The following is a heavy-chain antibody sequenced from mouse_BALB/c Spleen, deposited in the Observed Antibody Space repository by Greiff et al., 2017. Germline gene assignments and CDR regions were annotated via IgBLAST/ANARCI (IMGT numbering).Heavy chain of an antibody. CDR1: GYSFTSYW. CDR3: TREGLRRYAMDY. J-gene: IGHJ4*01. D-gene: IGHD2-4*01. Sequence: VQLQQSGTVLARPGASVKMSCKASGYSFTSYWMHWVKQRPGQGLEWIGAIYPGNSDTSYNQKFKGKAKLTAVTSASTAYMELSSLTNEDSAVYYCTREGLRRYAMDYWGQGTSVTVSS. V-gene: IGHV1-5*01. CDR2: IYPGNSDT.